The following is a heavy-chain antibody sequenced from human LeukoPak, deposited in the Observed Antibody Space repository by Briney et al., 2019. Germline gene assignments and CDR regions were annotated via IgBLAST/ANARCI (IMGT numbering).Heavy chain of an antibody. CDR2: ISAYNGNT. CDR1: GYTFTSYG. J-gene: IGHJ5*02. V-gene: IGHV1-18*01. Sequence: WASVKVSCXASGYTFTSYGISWVRQARGQGLEWMGWISAYNGNTNYAQKLQGRVTMTTDTSTSTAYMELRSLRSDDTAVYYCASHPIAALTDPDLVGFDPWGQGTLVTVSS. D-gene: IGHD6-6*01. CDR3: ASHPIAALTDPDLVGFDP.